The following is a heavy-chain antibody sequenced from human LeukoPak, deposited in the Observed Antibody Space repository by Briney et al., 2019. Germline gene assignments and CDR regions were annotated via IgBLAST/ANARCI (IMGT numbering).Heavy chain of an antibody. Sequence: GATVKVSCKASGYTFTGYYMHWVRQATEQGLEWMGWMNPNSGNTGYAQKFQGRVTMTRNTSISTAYMELSSLRSEDTAVYYCARVAGVFWNTRYTNAFDIWGQGTMVTVSS. J-gene: IGHJ3*02. CDR2: MNPNSGNT. D-gene: IGHD1-1*01. CDR3: ARVAGVFWNTRYTNAFDI. CDR1: GYTFTGYY. V-gene: IGHV1-8*02.